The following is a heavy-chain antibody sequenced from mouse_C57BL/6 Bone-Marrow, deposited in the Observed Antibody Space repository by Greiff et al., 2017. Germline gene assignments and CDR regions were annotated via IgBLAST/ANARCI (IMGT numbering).Heavy chain of an antibody. CDR1: GYTFTSYW. Sequence: VQLQQPGAELVMPGASVKLSCKASGYTFTSYWMHWGKQRPGQGLEWIGEIDPSDSYTNYNQKFKGKSTLTVDKSSSTAYMQLSSLTSEDSAVYYCAIIYYGNYAAWFAYWGQGTLVTVSA. V-gene: IGHV1-69*01. CDR3: AIIYYGNYAAWFAY. CDR2: IDPSDSYT. D-gene: IGHD2-1*01. J-gene: IGHJ3*01.